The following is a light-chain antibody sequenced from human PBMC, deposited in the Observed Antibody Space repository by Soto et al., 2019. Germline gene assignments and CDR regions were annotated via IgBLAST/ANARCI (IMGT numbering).Light chain of an antibody. CDR3: QSYDTSLNAYV. CDR1: GSNIGAGYD. Sequence: QAVVTQPPSVSGAPGQRVTISCTGSGSNIGAGYDVHWYQQLPGSAPKVVIYSNSNRPSGVPDRFSGSRSGTSASLAITGLQAEDEADYYCQSYDTSLNAYVFGTGTKVTVL. CDR2: SNS. J-gene: IGLJ1*01. V-gene: IGLV1-40*01.